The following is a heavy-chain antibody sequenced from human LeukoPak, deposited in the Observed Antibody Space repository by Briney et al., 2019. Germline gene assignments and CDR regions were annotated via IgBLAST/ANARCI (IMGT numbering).Heavy chain of an antibody. J-gene: IGHJ4*02. V-gene: IGHV3-74*01. CDR3: ARGPTHGDYVNY. CDR2: INSGGSST. CDR1: GFTFSSYW. D-gene: IGHD4-17*01. Sequence: PGGSLRLSCAASGFTFSSYWMHWVRQAPGKGLVWVSRINSGGSSTSYADSVKGRFTISRDNAKNTLYLQMNSLRAEDTAVYYCARGPTHGDYVNYWGQGTLVTVSS.